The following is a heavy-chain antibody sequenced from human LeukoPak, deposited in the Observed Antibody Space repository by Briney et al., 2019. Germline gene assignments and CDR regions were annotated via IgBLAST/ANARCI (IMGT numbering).Heavy chain of an antibody. CDR3: ARDKIVGATHFDY. J-gene: IGHJ4*02. D-gene: IGHD1-26*01. CDR2: IKQDGGEI. V-gene: IGHV3-7*01. Sequence: GGSLRLSCAASGFTFSSYSMTWVRQAPGKGLEWVANIKQDGGEIYYVDSVKGRFTISRDNAKNSLYLQMNSLTAEDTGVYYCARDKIVGATHFDYWGQGTLVTVSS. CDR1: GFTFSSYS.